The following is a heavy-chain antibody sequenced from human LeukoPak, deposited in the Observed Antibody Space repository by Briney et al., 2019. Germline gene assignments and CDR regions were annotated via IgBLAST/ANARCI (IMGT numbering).Heavy chain of an antibody. CDR3: ARVQGYSAEANWFDP. CDR1: GGTFSSYA. Sequence: ASVKVSCKVFGGTFSSYAINWVRQAPGQGLEWMGRIIPMLGTVNYAQKFQGRVTITADKFTSTAYMELSSLRSEDTAVYYCARVQGYSAEANWFDPWGQGTLVTVSS. CDR2: IIPMLGTV. J-gene: IGHJ5*02. D-gene: IGHD4-11*01. V-gene: IGHV1-69*04.